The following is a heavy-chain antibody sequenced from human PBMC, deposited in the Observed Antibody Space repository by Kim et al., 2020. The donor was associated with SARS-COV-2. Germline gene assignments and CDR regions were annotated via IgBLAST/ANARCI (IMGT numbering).Heavy chain of an antibody. D-gene: IGHD2-21*02. CDR1: GCSISSSSYY. V-gene: IGHV4-39*07. Sequence: SETLSLTCTVSGCSISSSSYYWGWIRQPPGKGLEWIGSIYYSGSTYYNPSLKSRVTITVDTSKNQFSLKLSSVTAADTAVYYCARDSHLTAFDYWGQGTPVTVSS. J-gene: IGHJ4*02. CDR3: ARDSHLTAFDY. CDR2: IYYSGST.